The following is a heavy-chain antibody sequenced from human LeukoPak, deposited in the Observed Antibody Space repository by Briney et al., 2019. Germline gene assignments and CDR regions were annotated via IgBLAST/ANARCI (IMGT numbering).Heavy chain of an antibody. Sequence: SETLSLTCAVSGYSISSGYYWGWIRQPPGQGLGWIGSIYHSGSTYYNPSLKSRVTISVDTSKNQFSLKLSSVTAADTAVYYCASGGAVVVAATHFDYWGQGTLVTVSS. D-gene: IGHD2-15*01. J-gene: IGHJ4*02. V-gene: IGHV4-38-2*01. CDR1: GYSISSGYY. CDR3: ASGGAVVVAATHFDY. CDR2: IYHSGST.